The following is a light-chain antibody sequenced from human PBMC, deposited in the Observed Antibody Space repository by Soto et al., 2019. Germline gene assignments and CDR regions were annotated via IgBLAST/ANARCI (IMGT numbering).Light chain of an antibody. V-gene: IGKV3-20*01. CDR3: QQYGTSPRYT. Sequence: EIALTQSPGTLSLSPGEGDTLACRASQSVSNNYLARYQQKPGQAPRLLLYGASSRATGIPDRFSGSGSGTDFTLSISRLEPEDFAVYFCQQYGTSPRYTFGQGTKLEIK. CDR1: QSVSNNY. CDR2: GAS. J-gene: IGKJ2*01.